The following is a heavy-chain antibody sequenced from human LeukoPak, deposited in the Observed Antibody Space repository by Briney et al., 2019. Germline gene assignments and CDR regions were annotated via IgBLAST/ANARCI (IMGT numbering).Heavy chain of an antibody. J-gene: IGHJ5*02. Sequence: SETLSLTCAVYGGSFSGYYWSWIRQPPGKGLEWIGEINHSGSTNYNPSLKSRVTISVDTSKNQFSLKLSSVTAADTAVYYCATLTTVTSIENCFDPWGQGTLVTVSS. V-gene: IGHV4-34*01. D-gene: IGHD4-17*01. CDR3: ATLTTVTSIENCFDP. CDR1: GGSFSGYY. CDR2: INHSGST.